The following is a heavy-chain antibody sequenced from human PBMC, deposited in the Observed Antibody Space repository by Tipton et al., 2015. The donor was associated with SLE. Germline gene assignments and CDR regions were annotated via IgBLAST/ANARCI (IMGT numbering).Heavy chain of an antibody. D-gene: IGHD2-2*02. CDR1: GFTVSSNY. CDR3: ASGVSAAIHYYGMDV. J-gene: IGHJ6*02. CDR2: IYSGGST. Sequence: SLRLSCAASGFTVSSNYMNWVRQAPGKGLEWVSIIYSGGSTYYPDSVRGRFTISRDNSKNTLYLQMNSLRAEDTAVYYCASGVSAAIHYYGMDVWGQGTTVTVSS. V-gene: IGHV3-66*02.